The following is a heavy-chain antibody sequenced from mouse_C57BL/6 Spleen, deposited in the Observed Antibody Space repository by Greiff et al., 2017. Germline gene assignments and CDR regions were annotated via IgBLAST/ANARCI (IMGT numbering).Heavy chain of an antibody. Sequence: EVQLVESGGDLVKPGGSLKLSCAASGFTFSSYGMSWVRQTPDKRLEWVATISSGGSYTYYPDSVQGRFTISRDNAKNTLYLQMSSLKSEDTAMYYCASNYDYWGQGTTLTVSS. CDR3: ASNYDY. J-gene: IGHJ2*01. CDR1: GFTFSSYG. CDR2: ISSGGSYT. V-gene: IGHV5-6*01.